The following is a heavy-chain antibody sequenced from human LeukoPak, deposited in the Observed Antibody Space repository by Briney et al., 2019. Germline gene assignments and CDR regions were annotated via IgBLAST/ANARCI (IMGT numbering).Heavy chain of an antibody. J-gene: IGHJ3*01. CDR2: FGLYGGTT. V-gene: IGHV3-23*01. D-gene: IGHD2-2*01. CDR1: GFTFSSYA. CDR3: VKDSSTTSWYFAFDV. Sequence: GGSLRLSCAASGFTFSSYAMTWVRQAPGKGLEWGSSFGLYGGTTHYADSVKGRFTISRDNSKNTLYLQMTSLRADDTAVYYCVKDSSTTSWYFAFDVWGQGTMVAVSS.